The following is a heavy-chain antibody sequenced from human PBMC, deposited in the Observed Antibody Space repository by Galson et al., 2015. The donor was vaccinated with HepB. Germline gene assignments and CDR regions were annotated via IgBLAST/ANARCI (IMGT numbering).Heavy chain of an antibody. V-gene: IGHV1-18*01. CDR1: GYTFTSYG. D-gene: IGHD2-2*01. CDR3: ARDAYCSSTSCEGYYYYYYYMDV. CDR2: IGAYNGNT. Sequence: SVKVSCKASGYTFTSYGISWVRQAPGQGLEWMGWIGAYNGNTNYAQKLQGRVTMTTDTSTSTAYMELRSLRSDDTAVYYCARDAYCSSTSCEGYYYYYYYMDVWGKGTTVTVSS. J-gene: IGHJ6*03.